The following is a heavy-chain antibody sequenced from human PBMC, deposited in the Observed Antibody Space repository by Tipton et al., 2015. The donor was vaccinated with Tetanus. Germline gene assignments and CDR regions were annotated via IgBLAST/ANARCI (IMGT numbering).Heavy chain of an antibody. D-gene: IGHD1-1*01. V-gene: IGHV4-34*01. CDR3: ARANNEFPKKGPFDS. Sequence: AGLVKPSDTLSLTCAVYGGSLSRYYWTWIRQPPGKGLEWIGEVDDSGSTNYSPSLKSRVTISLDTSKNEFSLRLTSVTAADTAVYYCARANNEFPKKGPFDSWGQGSLVIVSS. J-gene: IGHJ4*02. CDR1: GGSLSRYY. CDR2: VDDSGST.